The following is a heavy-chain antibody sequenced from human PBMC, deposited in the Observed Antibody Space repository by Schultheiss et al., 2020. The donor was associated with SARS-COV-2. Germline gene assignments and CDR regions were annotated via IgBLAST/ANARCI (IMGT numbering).Heavy chain of an antibody. CDR2: INHTGST. D-gene: IGHD6-19*01. CDR1: GGSFSDYY. CDR3: ARVYSSGWWGFDY. Sequence: SETLSLTCAVYGGSFSDYYWGWVRQPPEKGLEWMGEINHTGSTIYNPSLKSRVTISVDTSKNQFSLKLSSVTAADTAVYYCARVYSSGWWGFDYWGQGTLVTVSS. V-gene: IGHV4-34*01. J-gene: IGHJ4*02.